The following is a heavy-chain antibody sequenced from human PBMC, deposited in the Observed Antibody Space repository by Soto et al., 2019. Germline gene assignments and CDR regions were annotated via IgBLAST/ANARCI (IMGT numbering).Heavy chain of an antibody. CDR1: GYTVTSYY. CDR3: ARDETVAPYYDYKDV. V-gene: IGHV1-46*03. J-gene: IGHJ6*03. CDR2: IDPSGGST. Sequence: ASVKVSCKASGYTVTSYYIHWVRQAPGQGLEWMGIIDPSGGSTVYAQKFQGRVTMSRDTSTSTVYMELSSLRSEDTAVYYCARDETVAPYYDYKDVWGKGTTVTVSS. D-gene: IGHD6-19*01.